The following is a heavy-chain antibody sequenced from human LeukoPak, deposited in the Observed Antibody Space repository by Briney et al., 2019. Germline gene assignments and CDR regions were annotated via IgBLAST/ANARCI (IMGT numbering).Heavy chain of an antibody. D-gene: IGHD3/OR15-3a*01. CDR1: GGSFSGYY. CDR3: ARQTGSGLFTLP. CDR2: IYYTGNT. V-gene: IGHV4-34*01. J-gene: IGHJ4*02. Sequence: SETLSLTCAVYGGSFSGYYWSWIRQPPGKRLEWIGSIYYTGNTYYNASLKSRVTISIDTSKNQISLRLTSVTATDTAMYYCARQTGSGLFTLPGGQGTLVTVSS.